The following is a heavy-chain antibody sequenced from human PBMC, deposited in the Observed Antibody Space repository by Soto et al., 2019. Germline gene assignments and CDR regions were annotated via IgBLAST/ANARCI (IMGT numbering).Heavy chain of an antibody. CDR3: AKDEAYSGYGPFDY. CDR2: ISGSGGST. CDR1: GFTFSRYA. D-gene: IGHD5-12*01. V-gene: IGHV3-23*01. Sequence: GGSLRLSCAASGFTFSRYAMSWVRQAPGKGLEWVSAISGSGGSTYYADSVKGRFTISRDNSKNTLYLQMNSLRAEDTAVYYCAKDEAYSGYGPFDYWGQGTLVTVSS. J-gene: IGHJ4*02.